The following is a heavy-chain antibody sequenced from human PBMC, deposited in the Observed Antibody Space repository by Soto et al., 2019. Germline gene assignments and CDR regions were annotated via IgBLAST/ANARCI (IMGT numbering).Heavy chain of an antibody. CDR1: GFTFSSYA. Sequence: GGSLRLSCAASGFTFSSYAMSWVRQAPGKGLEWVSAISGSGGSTYYADSVKGRFTISRDNSKNTLYLQMNSLRAEDTAVYYCAKADVTCSGGSCYSFASTYYYYYGMDVWGQGTTVTVSS. V-gene: IGHV3-23*01. J-gene: IGHJ6*02. CDR3: AKADVTCSGGSCYSFASTYYYYYGMDV. CDR2: ISGSGGST. D-gene: IGHD2-15*01.